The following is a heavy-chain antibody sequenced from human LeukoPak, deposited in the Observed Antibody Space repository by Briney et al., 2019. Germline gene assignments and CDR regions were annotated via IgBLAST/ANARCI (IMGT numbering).Heavy chain of an antibody. CDR1: GFTSSNAW. J-gene: IGHJ4*02. D-gene: IGHD4-23*01. V-gene: IGHV3-15*01. Sequence: GGSLRLSCTASGFTSSNAWMTWVRQVPGKGLEWVGLIKTKTDGETTDYAAPVKGRFTISRDDSKNTLYLQMNSLKTEDTAVYYCTTAATVVTPGRGFDYWGQGTLVTVSS. CDR3: TTAATVVTPGRGFDY. CDR2: IKTKTDGETT.